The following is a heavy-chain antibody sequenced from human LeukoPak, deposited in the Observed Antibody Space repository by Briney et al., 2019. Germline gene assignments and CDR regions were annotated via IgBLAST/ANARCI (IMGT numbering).Heavy chain of an antibody. Sequence: GGSLRLSCAASGFTFSSYAMSWVRQAPGKGLEWVSAISGSGGSTYYADSVKGRFTISRDNSKNTLYLQMNSLRAEDTAVYYCAKGLAAAGILSGLDYWGQGTLVTVSS. CDR1: GFTFSSYA. CDR3: AKGLAAAGILSGLDY. V-gene: IGHV3-23*01. D-gene: IGHD6-13*01. CDR2: ISGSGGST. J-gene: IGHJ4*02.